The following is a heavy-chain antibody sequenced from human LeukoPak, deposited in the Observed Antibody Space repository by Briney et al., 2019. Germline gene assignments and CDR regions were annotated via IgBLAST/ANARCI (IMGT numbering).Heavy chain of an antibody. CDR2: INWNGGST. J-gene: IGHJ6*03. CDR1: GFTFDDYG. V-gene: IGHV3-20*04. D-gene: IGHD6-19*01. Sequence: TGGSPRLSCAASGFTFDDYGMSWVRQAPGKGLEWVSGINWNGGSTGYADSVKGRFTISRDNAKNSLYLQMNSLRAEDTALYYCARAQWLVPSASSNYYYYYMDVWGKGTTVTVSS. CDR3: ARAQWLVPSASSNYYYYYMDV.